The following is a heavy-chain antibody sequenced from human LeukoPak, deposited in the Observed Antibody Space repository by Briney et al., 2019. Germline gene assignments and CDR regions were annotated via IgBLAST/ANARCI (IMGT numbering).Heavy chain of an antibody. CDR2: INQDASRK. V-gene: IGHV3-7*03. Sequence: GGSLRLSCTASGFSLGSYWMSWVRQAPGKGLEWVANINQDASRKYYAGSVTGRFSVSRDNAQNSLHPQMDSLRAEDTAVYYCVREGPNLFEYWGQGTLVTVSS. CDR3: VREGPNLFEY. J-gene: IGHJ4*02. D-gene: IGHD5-24*01. CDR1: GFSLGSYW.